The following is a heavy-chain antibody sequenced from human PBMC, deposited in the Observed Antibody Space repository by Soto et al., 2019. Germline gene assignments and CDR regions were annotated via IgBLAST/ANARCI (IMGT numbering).Heavy chain of an antibody. CDR1: GGSISRGDYY. Sequence: SETLSLTCTVSGGSISRGDYYWSWIRQPPGKGLEWMGYIYYGGNTYYNPSLNSRLSISLDRSKNQFSLRLTSVTAADTAMYFCARGLGGDHGYSADYWGPGTLVTVSS. V-gene: IGHV4-30-4*01. CDR2: IYYGGNT. CDR3: ARGLGGDHGYSADY. J-gene: IGHJ4*02. D-gene: IGHD2-15*01.